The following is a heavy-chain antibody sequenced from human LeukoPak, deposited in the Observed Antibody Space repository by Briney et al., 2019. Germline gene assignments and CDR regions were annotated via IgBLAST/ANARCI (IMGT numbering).Heavy chain of an antibody. Sequence: GGSLRLSCAASGFTFSSYSMNWFRQAPGKGLEWVSSISSSSGYIYYADSVKGRFTISRDNAKNSLYLQMNSLRAEDTAVYYCARDLRVLSPVTTVIYYYYMDVWGKGTTVTVSS. V-gene: IGHV3-21*01. CDR2: ISSSSGYI. J-gene: IGHJ6*03. CDR3: ARDLRVLSPVTTVIYYYYMDV. D-gene: IGHD4-17*01. CDR1: GFTFSSYS.